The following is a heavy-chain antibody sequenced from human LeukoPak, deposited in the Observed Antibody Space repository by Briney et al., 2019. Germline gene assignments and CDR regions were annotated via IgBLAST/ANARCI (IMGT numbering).Heavy chain of an antibody. V-gene: IGHV3-30*02. Sequence: GGSLRFSCAASGFTFSGYGRLWVGTAPGKGLEGGAFIRYDGSNKYYADSVKGRFTISTDNSKNTMYLQMNSLRAEGTAVYYCARADIVAVKDFDYWGQGTLVTVSS. J-gene: IGHJ4*02. CDR1: GFTFSGYG. CDR2: IRYDGSNK. CDR3: ARADIVAVKDFDY. D-gene: IGHD5-12*01.